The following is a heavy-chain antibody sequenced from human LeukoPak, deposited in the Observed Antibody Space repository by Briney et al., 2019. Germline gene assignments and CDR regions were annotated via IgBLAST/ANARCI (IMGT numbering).Heavy chain of an antibody. CDR3: ARGQGGITMIVVDDAFDI. J-gene: IGHJ3*02. CDR1: GFTFSSYW. CDR2: IKQEGSEK. V-gene: IGHV3-7*01. Sequence: GGSLRLSCAASGFTFSSYWMSWVRQAPGKGLEWVANIKQEGSEKYYVDSVKGRFTISRDNAKNSLYLQMNSLRAEDTAVYYCARGQGGITMIVVDDAFDIWGQGTMVTVSS. D-gene: IGHD3-22*01.